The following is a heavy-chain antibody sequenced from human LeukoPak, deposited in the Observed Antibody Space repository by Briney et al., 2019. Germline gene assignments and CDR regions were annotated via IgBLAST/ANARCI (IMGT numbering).Heavy chain of an antibody. CDR2: IIPIFGTA. Sequence: SVKVSCKASGGTFSSYAISWVRQAPGQGLEWMGGIIPIFGTANYAQKFQGRVTITADESTSTAYMELSNLRSEDTAVYYCARLTMEGINWFDPWGQGTLVTVSS. CDR1: GGTFSSYA. J-gene: IGHJ5*02. D-gene: IGHD6-13*01. V-gene: IGHV1-69*13. CDR3: ARLTMEGINWFDP.